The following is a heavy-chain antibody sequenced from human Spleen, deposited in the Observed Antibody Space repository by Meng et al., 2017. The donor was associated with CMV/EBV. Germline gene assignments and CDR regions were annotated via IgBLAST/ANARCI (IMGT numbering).Heavy chain of an antibody. CDR2: INPRGGTT. D-gene: IGHD3-22*01. CDR1: GYTFTTYY. J-gene: IGHJ4*02. V-gene: IGHV1-46*01. CDR3: ARTSSDTSGYSRDYFDY. Sequence: ASVKVSCKASGYTFTTYYMHWVRQAPGQGFEYMGIINPRGGTTHYAQKFQGRVTMTIDTSISTAYMELSSLRSDDTAVYYCARTSSDTSGYSRDYFDYWGQGTLVTVSS.